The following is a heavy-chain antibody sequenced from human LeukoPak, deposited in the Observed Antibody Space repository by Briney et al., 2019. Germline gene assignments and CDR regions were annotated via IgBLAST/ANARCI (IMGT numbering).Heavy chain of an antibody. D-gene: IGHD6-19*01. J-gene: IGHJ6*04. Sequence: GGSLRLSCAASGFTFSDYYMSWIRQAPGKGLEWVSSISARSDYIYYADSVKGRFTISRDNAKNSLYLQMNSLRAEDTAVFYCARVTSSGRNYYYYPMDVWGKGTTVTVSS. CDR2: ISARSDYI. V-gene: IGHV3-11*06. CDR1: GFTFSDYY. CDR3: ARVTSSGRNYYYYPMDV.